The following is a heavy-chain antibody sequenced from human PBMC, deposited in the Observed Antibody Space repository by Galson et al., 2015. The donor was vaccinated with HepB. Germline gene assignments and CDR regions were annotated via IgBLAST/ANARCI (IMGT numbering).Heavy chain of an antibody. CDR1: GGSISSGDFY. CDR3: ARAPSTVTTRWAFDY. D-gene: IGHD4-17*01. CDR2: IHHSGNT. Sequence: LSLTCTVSGGSISSGDFYWSWIRQHPEKGLEWIGYIHHSGNTYYNPSLKSRVNMSVDTSKNQFSLRLSSVTAADTAVYYCARAPSTVTTRWAFDYWGQGTLVTVSS. V-gene: IGHV4-31*03. J-gene: IGHJ4*02.